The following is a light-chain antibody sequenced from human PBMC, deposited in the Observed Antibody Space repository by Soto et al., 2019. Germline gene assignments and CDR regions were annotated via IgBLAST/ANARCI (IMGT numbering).Light chain of an antibody. Sequence: QSVLTQPPSESGTPGQRVTISCSGSSSNIGRNAVNWYQHLPGTAPKLLIYNNNQRPSGVPDRFSGSKSGTSASLAISGLQSEDETNYYCATWDDSLNAWVFGGGTQLTVL. CDR1: SSNIGRNA. J-gene: IGLJ3*02. CDR2: NNN. CDR3: ATWDDSLNAWV. V-gene: IGLV1-44*01.